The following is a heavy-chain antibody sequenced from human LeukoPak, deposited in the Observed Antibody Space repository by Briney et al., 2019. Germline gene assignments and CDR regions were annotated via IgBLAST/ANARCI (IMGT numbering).Heavy chain of an antibody. CDR1: GGSFSGYY. CDR2: INHSGST. D-gene: IGHD2/OR15-2a*01. J-gene: IGHJ4*02. Sequence: PSETLSLTCAVYGGSFSGYYWSWIRQPPGKGLEWIGEINHSGSTNYNPSLKSRVTISVDTSKNQFSLKLSSVTAADTAVYYCARWGHNRGLDYLFDYWGQGTLVTVSS. CDR3: ARWGHNRGLDYLFDY. V-gene: IGHV4-34*01.